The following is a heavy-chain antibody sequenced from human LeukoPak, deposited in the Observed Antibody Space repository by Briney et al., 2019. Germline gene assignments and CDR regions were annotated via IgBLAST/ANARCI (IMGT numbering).Heavy chain of an antibody. J-gene: IGHJ4*02. D-gene: IGHD3-16*01. CDR3: ARDFTDSFDY. V-gene: IGHV4-61*02. CDR1: GGSISSGSYY. CDR2: IYTSGST. Sequence: PSQTLSLTCTVSGGSISSGSYYWSWIRQPAGKGLEWIGRIYTSGSTNYNPSLKSRVTMSVDTSKNQFSLKLSSVTAADTAVYYCARDFTDSFDYWGQGTLVTVSS.